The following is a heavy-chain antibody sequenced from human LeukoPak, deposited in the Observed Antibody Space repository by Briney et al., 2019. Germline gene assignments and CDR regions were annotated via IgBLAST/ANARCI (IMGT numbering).Heavy chain of an antibody. D-gene: IGHD1-14*01. CDR1: GGSISSYY. CDR3: ARQRNLGRFDY. CDR2: IYYSGST. Sequence: PSETLSLTCTVSGGSISSYYWSWIRQPPGKGLEWIGYIYYSGSTNYNPSLKSRVTISVDTSKNQFSLKLSSVTAADTAVYYCARQRNLGRFDYWGQGTLVTVSS. V-gene: IGHV4-59*08. J-gene: IGHJ4*02.